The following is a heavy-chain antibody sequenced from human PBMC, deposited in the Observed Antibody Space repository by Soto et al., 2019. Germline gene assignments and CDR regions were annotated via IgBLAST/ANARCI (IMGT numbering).Heavy chain of an antibody. V-gene: IGHV1-18*01. CDR3: ARGATYDCWSGYRPPRYYYYYGMDV. D-gene: IGHD3-3*01. CDR1: GYTFTSYG. CDR2: ISSYNGNT. J-gene: IGHJ6*02. Sequence: ASVKVSCKASGYTFTSYGISWVRQAPGQGLEWMGWISSYNGNTNYAQKLQGRVTMTTDTSTSTAYMELRSLRSDDTAVYDCARGATYDCWSGYRPPRYYYYYGMDVWG.